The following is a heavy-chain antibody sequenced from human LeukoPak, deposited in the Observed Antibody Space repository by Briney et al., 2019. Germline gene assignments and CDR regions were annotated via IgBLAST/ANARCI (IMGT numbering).Heavy chain of an antibody. V-gene: IGHV4-59*01. CDR1: GGSISSYY. Sequence: PSETLSLTCTVSGGSISSYYWSWIRQPPGKGLEWSGYIYYSGSTNYNPSLKSRVTISVDTSKNQFSLKLSSVTAADTAVYYCARGAHYYGWFDPWGQGTLVTVSS. J-gene: IGHJ5*02. D-gene: IGHD3-22*01. CDR3: ARGAHYYGWFDP. CDR2: IYYSGST.